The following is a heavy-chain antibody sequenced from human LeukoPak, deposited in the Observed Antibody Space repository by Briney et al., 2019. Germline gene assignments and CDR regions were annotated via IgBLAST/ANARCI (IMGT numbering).Heavy chain of an antibody. D-gene: IGHD3-10*01. J-gene: IGHJ3*02. CDR2: IKKNGSEK. CDR1: GFTFSSYW. V-gene: IGHV3-7*01. Sequence: GGSLRLSCAASGFTFSSYWMSWVRQAPGKGLEWVANIKKNGSEKYYVDSVKGRFTISRDNAKNTLYLQMNSLRAEDTTVYYCARAGKGFDIWGQGTMVTVSS. CDR3: ARAGKGFDI.